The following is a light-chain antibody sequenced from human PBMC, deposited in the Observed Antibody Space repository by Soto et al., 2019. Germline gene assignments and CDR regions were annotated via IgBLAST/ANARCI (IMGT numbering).Light chain of an antibody. CDR3: QQYYTTPRT. CDR1: RSVLYSSNNKNY. V-gene: IGKV4-1*01. CDR2: WAS. Sequence: DIVMTQSPDSLTVSLGERATINCTSSRSVLYSSNNKNYLTWYQQKPGQPPKLLIYWASTRESGVPDRFSGSGSGTDFTFTISSLQAEDVAIYYCQQYYTTPRTFGQGTKLEI. J-gene: IGKJ2*01.